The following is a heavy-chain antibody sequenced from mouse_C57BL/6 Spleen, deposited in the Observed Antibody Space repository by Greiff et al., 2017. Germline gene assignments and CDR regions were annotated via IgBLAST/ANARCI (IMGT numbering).Heavy chain of an antibody. Sequence: EVKVVESGGGLVQPGGSLSLSCAASGFTFTDYYMSWVRQPPGKALEWLGFIRNKANGYTTEYSASVKGRFTISRDNSQSILYLQMNALRAEDSATYYCARYDGYSYAIDYWGQGTSVTVSS. CDR3: ARYDGYSYAIDY. D-gene: IGHD2-3*01. J-gene: IGHJ4*01. CDR1: GFTFTDYY. CDR2: IRNKANGYTT. V-gene: IGHV7-3*01.